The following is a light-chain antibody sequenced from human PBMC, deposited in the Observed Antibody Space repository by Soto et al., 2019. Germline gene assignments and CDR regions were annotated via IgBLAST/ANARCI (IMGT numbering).Light chain of an antibody. Sequence: EIVLTQSPATLSLSPGERATLSFRASQSVSSYLAWYQQNPGQAPRLRIYDSSNRATGIPARFRGSGSVTDFTLTISSLEPEDFAVYYCQQRSNWPPYTFGQGTKLEIK. CDR1: QSVSSY. V-gene: IGKV3-11*01. J-gene: IGKJ2*01. CDR3: QQRSNWPPYT. CDR2: DSS.